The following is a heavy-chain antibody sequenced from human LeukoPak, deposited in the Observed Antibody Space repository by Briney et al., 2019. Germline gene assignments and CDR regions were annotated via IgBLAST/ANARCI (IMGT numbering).Heavy chain of an antibody. Sequence: ASVKVSCKASGYTFTSYGISWVRQAPGQGLEWMGWISGYNGNTNYAQKLQGRVTMTTDTSTSTAYMELRSLRSDDTAVYYCARDGAGTFIVGGFDYWGQGTLVTVSS. CDR2: ISGYNGNT. CDR3: ARDGAGTFIVGGFDY. CDR1: GYTFTSYG. V-gene: IGHV1-18*01. D-gene: IGHD1-7*01. J-gene: IGHJ4*02.